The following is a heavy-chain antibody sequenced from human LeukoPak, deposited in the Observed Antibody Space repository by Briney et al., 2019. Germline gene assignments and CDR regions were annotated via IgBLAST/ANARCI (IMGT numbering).Heavy chain of an antibody. V-gene: IGHV3-48*04. Sequence: GGSLRLSCAASGFTFSSYSMNWVRQAPGKGLEWVSYISRSTSSIYYAESVKGRFTISRDNAKNSLYLQMNSLRAEDTAVYYCARASLSIAATDPYDPWGQGTLVTVSS. CDR1: GFTFSSYS. CDR3: ARASLSIAATDPYDP. D-gene: IGHD2-15*01. J-gene: IGHJ5*02. CDR2: ISRSTSSI.